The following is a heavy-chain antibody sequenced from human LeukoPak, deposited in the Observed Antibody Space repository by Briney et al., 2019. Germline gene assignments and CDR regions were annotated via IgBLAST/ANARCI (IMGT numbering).Heavy chain of an antibody. Sequence: SETLSLACTVSGGSISSYYWSWIRQPPGKGLEWIGYIYYSGSTNYNPSLKSRVTISVDTSKNQFSLKLSSVTAADTAVYYCARDPSGYRNDAFDIWGQGTMVTVSS. CDR1: GGSISSYY. CDR3: ARDPSGYRNDAFDI. CDR2: IYYSGST. V-gene: IGHV4-59*01. J-gene: IGHJ3*02. D-gene: IGHD1-14*01.